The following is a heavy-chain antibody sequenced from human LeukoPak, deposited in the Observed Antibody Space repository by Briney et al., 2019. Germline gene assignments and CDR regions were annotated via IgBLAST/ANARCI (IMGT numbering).Heavy chain of an antibody. D-gene: IGHD5-18*01. J-gene: IGHJ3*02. Sequence: GGSLRLSCAASGFTFSSYAVQWVRQAPGKGLEYVSSISSNGGSTYYSNSVKGRFTISRDNSKNTLYLQMGSLRAEDMAEYYCVRYRAVIDGYMHHDAFDIWGQGTMVIVSS. CDR1: GFTFSSYA. CDR3: VRYRAVIDGYMHHDAFDI. V-gene: IGHV3-64*01. CDR2: ISSNGGST.